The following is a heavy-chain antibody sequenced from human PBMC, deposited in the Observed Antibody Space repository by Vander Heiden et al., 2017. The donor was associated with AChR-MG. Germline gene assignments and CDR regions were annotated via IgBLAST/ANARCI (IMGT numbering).Heavy chain of an antibody. Sequence: QVQLVESGGGVVQPGRSLRLSCAASGSTLSSYAMHWVRKAPGKGLEWVAVISYDGSNKYYEDSGKGRFTISRDNSKNTLYLQMNSLRAEDTAVYYCARDLGVAATSYFDLWGRGTLVTVSS. CDR2: ISYDGSNK. V-gene: IGHV3-30-3*01. J-gene: IGHJ2*01. D-gene: IGHD2-15*01. CDR1: GSTLSSYA. CDR3: ARDLGVAATSYFDL.